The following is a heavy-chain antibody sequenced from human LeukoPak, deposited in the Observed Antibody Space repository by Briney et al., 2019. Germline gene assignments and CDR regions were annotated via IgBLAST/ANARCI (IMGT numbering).Heavy chain of an antibody. CDR3: ARDRPTGASRLFVVQ. CDR2: VSSGSRYI. D-gene: IGHD3-3*01. CDR1: GFTFSNYW. Sequence: GGSLTLSCTTSGFTFSNYWMYWVRQAPGKGLVWVSSVSSGSRYIYYADSVRGRFTISRDNAKNSLYLLMNSLRVEDTAVYYCARDRPTGASRLFVVQWGQGTLVTVSS. J-gene: IGHJ4*02. V-gene: IGHV3-21*01.